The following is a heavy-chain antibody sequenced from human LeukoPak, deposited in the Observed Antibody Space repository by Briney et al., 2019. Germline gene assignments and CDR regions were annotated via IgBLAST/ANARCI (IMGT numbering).Heavy chain of an antibody. CDR1: GYTFTGYY. D-gene: IGHD5-12*01. J-gene: IGHJ6*03. V-gene: IGHV1-2*02. CDR2: INPNSGGT. Sequence: GASVKVSCKASGYTFTGYYMHWVRQAPGQGLEWMGWINPNSGGTNYAQKFQGRVTMTRDTSISTAYMELSRLRSDDTAVYYCARVGATISYYYMDVWGKGTTVTVSS. CDR3: ARVGATISYYYMDV.